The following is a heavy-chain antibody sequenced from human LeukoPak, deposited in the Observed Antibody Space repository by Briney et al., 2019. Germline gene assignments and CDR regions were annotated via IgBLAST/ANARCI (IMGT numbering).Heavy chain of an antibody. CDR3: AKGLSIASSFFDY. CDR1: GFTFSSYA. J-gene: IGHJ4*02. D-gene: IGHD3-3*02. CDR2: IGTGGST. Sequence: GGSLRLSCAASGFTFSSYAMSWVRQAPGKGLEWVSSIGTGGSTYYADSVKGRFTISRDNSKNTLYLQMNSLRAEDTAVYFCAKGLSIASSFFDYWGQGTLVTVSS. V-gene: IGHV3-23*01.